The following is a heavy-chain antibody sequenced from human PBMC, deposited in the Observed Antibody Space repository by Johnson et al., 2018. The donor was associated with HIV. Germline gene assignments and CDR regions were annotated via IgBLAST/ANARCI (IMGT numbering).Heavy chain of an antibody. CDR1: GFTFSSYD. J-gene: IGHJ3*02. V-gene: IGHV3-13*01. CDR3: ARDRSGTNWGLSPDAFDI. D-gene: IGHD7-27*01. CDR2: IGTAGDT. Sequence: MLLVESGGGLVQPGGSLRLSCAASGFTFSSYDMHWVRQATGKGLEWVSAIGTAGDTYYPGSVKGRFTLSRENAKNSLYLQMNSRRAGDTAVYYCARDRSGTNWGLSPDAFDIWGQGTMVTVSS.